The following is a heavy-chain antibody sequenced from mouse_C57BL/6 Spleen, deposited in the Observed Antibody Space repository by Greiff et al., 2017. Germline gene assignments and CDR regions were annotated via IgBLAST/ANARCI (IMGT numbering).Heavy chain of an antibody. CDR3: ASTGYSNYEMDY. Sequence: VQLVESGGGFVKPGGSLKLSCAASGFTFSDYGMHWVRQAPEKGLEWVAYISSGSSTIYYADTVKGRFTISSDNAKNTLFLQMTSLRSEDTAMYYCASTGYSNYEMDYGGQGTTLTVSS. V-gene: IGHV5-17*01. CDR1: GFTFSDYG. J-gene: IGHJ2*01. D-gene: IGHD2-5*01. CDR2: ISSGSSTI.